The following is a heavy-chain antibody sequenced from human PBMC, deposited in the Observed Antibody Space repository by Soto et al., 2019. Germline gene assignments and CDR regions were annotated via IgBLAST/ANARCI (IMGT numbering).Heavy chain of an antibody. Sequence: GGSLRLSCAASGFTFSSYGMHWVRQAPGKGLEGVAVISYDGSNKYYADTVKGRFTISRDNSKNTLYLQMNSLRAEDTAVYYCAKERAPIAVAFYYYYGMDVWGQGTTVTVSS. V-gene: IGHV3-30*18. D-gene: IGHD6-19*01. CDR3: AKERAPIAVAFYYYYGMDV. CDR1: GFTFSSYG. CDR2: ISYDGSNK. J-gene: IGHJ6*02.